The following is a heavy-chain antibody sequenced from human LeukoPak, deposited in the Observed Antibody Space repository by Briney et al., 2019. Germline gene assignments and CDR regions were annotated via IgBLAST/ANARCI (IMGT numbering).Heavy chain of an antibody. CDR3: AKDPAYDFWSGYYQY. Sequence: GGSLRLSCAASGFRFSSYGMHWVRQAPGKGLEWVSAISGSGGSTYYADSVKGRFTISRDNSKNTLYLQMNSLRAEDTAVYYCAKDPAYDFWSGYYQYWSQGTLVTVSS. CDR1: GFRFSSYG. CDR2: ISGSGGST. D-gene: IGHD3-3*01. J-gene: IGHJ4*02. V-gene: IGHV3-23*01.